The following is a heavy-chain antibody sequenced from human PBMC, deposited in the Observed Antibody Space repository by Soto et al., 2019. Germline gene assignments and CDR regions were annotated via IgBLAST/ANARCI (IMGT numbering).Heavy chain of an antibody. V-gene: IGHV1-3*01. D-gene: IGHD3-10*01. Sequence: QVQLVQSGAEVKKPGASVKVSCKASGYTSTAYPMHWVRQAPGQRFEWMGWINVANGDTGYSQKFQGRVTVTRDTSASTVYMELSSLTSEDTAVYYCARKDYYGAGIYYFDHWGQGTLVTVSS. J-gene: IGHJ4*02. CDR1: GYTSTAYP. CDR3: ARKDYYGAGIYYFDH. CDR2: INVANGDT.